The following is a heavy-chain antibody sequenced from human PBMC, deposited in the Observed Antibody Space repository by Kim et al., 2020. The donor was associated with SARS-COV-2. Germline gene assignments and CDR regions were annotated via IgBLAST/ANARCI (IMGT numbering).Heavy chain of an antibody. J-gene: IGHJ4*02. V-gene: IGHV4-31*03. CDR1: GGSISSGGYY. Sequence: SETLSLTCTVSGGSISSGGYYWSWIRQHPGKGLEWIGYIYYSGSTYYNPSLKSRVTISVDTSKNQFSLKLSSVTAADTAVYYCARYRGPYYYDSSGFLDYWGQGTLVTVSS. CDR2: IYYSGST. CDR3: ARYRGPYYYDSSGFLDY. D-gene: IGHD3-22*01.